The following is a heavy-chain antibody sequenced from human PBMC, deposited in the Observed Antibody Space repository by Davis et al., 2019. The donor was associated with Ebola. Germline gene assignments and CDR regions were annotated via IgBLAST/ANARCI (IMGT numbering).Heavy chain of an antibody. CDR2: INSDGSST. CDR1: GFTFSSYW. CDR3: ARGYCSSTSCSLFDY. V-gene: IGHV3-74*01. J-gene: IGHJ4*02. D-gene: IGHD2-2*01. Sequence: GESLKISCAASGFTFSSYWMHWVRQAPGKGLVWVSRINSDGSSTNYADSVKGRFTISRDNAKNTLYLQMNSLRAEDTAVYYCARGYCSSTSCSLFDYWGQGTLVTVSS.